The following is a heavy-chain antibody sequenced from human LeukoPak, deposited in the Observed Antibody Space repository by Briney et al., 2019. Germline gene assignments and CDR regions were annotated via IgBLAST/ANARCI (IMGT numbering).Heavy chain of an antibody. J-gene: IGHJ4*02. CDR2: IIPILGIA. CDR3: ARGAKDGYNSIDY. V-gene: IGHV1-69*04. CDR1: GGTFSSYA. Sequence: SVKVSCKASGGTFSSYAISWVRQAPGQGLEWMGRIIPILGIANYAQKFQGRVTITADKSTSTAYMELSSLRSEDTAVYYCARGAKDGYNSIDYWGQGTLVTVSS. D-gene: IGHD5-24*01.